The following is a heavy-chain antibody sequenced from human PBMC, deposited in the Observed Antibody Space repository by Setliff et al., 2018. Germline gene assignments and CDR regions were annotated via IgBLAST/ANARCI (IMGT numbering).Heavy chain of an antibody. CDR1: GFTFSNYA. CDR2: ISGGGTGT. J-gene: IGHJ3*02. CDR3: AREGFRVGSAMVPDAFDI. Sequence: PGGSLRLSCAGSGFTFSNYAMTWVRQAPGKGLEWVSGISGGGTGTFYADSVKGRFTISRDNSKGMLHLQMNSLRAEDTAVYYCAREGFRVGSAMVPDAFDIWGQGTMVTVSS. V-gene: IGHV3-23*01. D-gene: IGHD5-18*01.